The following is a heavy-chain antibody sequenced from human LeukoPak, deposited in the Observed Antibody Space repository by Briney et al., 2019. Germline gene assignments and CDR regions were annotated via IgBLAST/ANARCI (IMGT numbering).Heavy chain of an antibody. V-gene: IGHV3-11*06. Sequence: GSLRLSCAVSGFTFSDFYMGWIRQAPGQGLEWVSYISSSSSYTIYADSVKGRFSISRGNAENSLYLQVNSLRVEDTAVYYCARVARGSVEPGGGYYFDYWGQGILVTVSS. J-gene: IGHJ4*02. CDR3: ARVARGSVEPGGGYYFDY. CDR2: ISSSSSYT. CDR1: GFTFSDFY. D-gene: IGHD2-2*01.